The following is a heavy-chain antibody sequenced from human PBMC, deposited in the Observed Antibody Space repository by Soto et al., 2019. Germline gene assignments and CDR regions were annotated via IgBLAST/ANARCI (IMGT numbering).Heavy chain of an antibody. Sequence: EVQLVESGGGLVQPGGSLRLSCAASGFTFDSYSMNWVRQAPGKGLAWVSYIDSSSSNKHYADSVKGRFTISRDNAKNALYLQMISLRDEDTAVYYCARDDDSAMALNFDYWGQGTLVTVSS. CDR2: IDSSSSNK. CDR1: GFTFDSYS. J-gene: IGHJ4*02. V-gene: IGHV3-48*02. CDR3: ARDDDSAMALNFDY. D-gene: IGHD5-18*01.